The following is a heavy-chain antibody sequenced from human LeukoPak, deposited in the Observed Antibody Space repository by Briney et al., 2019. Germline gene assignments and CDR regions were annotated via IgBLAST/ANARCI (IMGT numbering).Heavy chain of an antibody. CDR3: TTDRYYDNSELQFQH. J-gene: IGHJ1*01. D-gene: IGHD3-22*01. Sequence: GGSLRLSCAASGFTLNNAWMSWVRQAPGKGLEWLGRIKRETDGGTINYAAPVKGRFTISRDDSRNTLYLQMDSLKIEDAAVYYCTTDRYYDNSELQFQHWGQGTLVTVSS. V-gene: IGHV3-15*01. CDR1: GFTLNNAW. CDR2: IKRETDGGTI.